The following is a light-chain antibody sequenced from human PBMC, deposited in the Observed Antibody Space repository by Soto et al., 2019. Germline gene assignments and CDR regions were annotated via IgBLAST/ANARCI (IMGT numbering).Light chain of an antibody. CDR2: RAS. Sequence: EILLTQSPGTLSLSPGERATLSCRASQTVSNSFLAWYQQTPRQAPRLRIYRASARATGIPDRFIGSGSGTDFTLTSSRLEPEDFARSYCQYDSMFPQFTFGPGTKVDLK. CDR1: QTVSNSF. J-gene: IGKJ3*01. V-gene: IGKV3-20*01. CDR3: QYDSMFPQFT.